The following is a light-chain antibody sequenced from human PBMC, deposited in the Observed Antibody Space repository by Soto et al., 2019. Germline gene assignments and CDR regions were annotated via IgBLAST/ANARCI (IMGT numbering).Light chain of an antibody. J-gene: IGKJ1*01. Sequence: RMTQSASTLAACVGDGVTIXCRASQSVCRRIAWSQQQPGRAHKGLIFDASTLESGVPSRFSGSGYGKEFNLTISSLQPDDSATYYCQQYSYYRTFGQGTKVDIK. CDR1: QSVCRR. V-gene: IGKV1-5*01. CDR3: QQYSYYRT. CDR2: DAS.